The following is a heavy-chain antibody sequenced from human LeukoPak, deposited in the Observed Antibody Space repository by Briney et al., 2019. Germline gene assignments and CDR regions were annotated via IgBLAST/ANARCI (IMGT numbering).Heavy chain of an antibody. CDR3: ARGGHYGPRDY. Sequence: GGSLRLSCAASGFTFNIYGMGWVRQAPGKGLEWVSVISGSGVDTYNADSVKGRFTISRDNSKHTVFLQMNSLRAEDTAVYYCARGGHYGPRDYWGQGTLVTVSS. CDR2: ISGSGVDT. CDR1: GFTFNIYG. V-gene: IGHV3-23*01. J-gene: IGHJ4*02. D-gene: IGHD4-17*01.